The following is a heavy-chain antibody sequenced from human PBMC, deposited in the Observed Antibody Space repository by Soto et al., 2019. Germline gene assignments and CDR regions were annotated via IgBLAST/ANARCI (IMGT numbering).Heavy chain of an antibody. Sequence: EVQLVESGGGLVQQGGSLKLPWAASGFIFSGSAVHWVRQAAGKGLEWVGRILSKAGNYATAYPASMKGRLTISRDDSENTAFLQMHSLKTEDTAVYYCIRGGSSYYYDYWGQGSL. CDR3: IRGGSSYYYDY. CDR2: ILSKAGNYAT. CDR1: GFIFSGSA. V-gene: IGHV3-73*01. J-gene: IGHJ4*02.